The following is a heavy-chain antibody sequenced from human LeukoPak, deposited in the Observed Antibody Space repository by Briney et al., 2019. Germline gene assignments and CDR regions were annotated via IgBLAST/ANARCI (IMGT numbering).Heavy chain of an antibody. V-gene: IGHV1-2*06. D-gene: IGHD3-10*01. CDR1: GYTFTGYY. J-gene: IGHJ4*02. CDR3: ARVFVSGSYYGSGSPSVFYY. CDR2: INPNSGGT. Sequence: ASVKVSCKASGYTFTGYYMHWVRQAPGQGLEWMGRINPNSGGTNSAQKFQGRVTMTSDRANSTAYMELSSLRSDDTAVYYCARVFVSGSYYGSGSPSVFYYWGQGTLVTVSS.